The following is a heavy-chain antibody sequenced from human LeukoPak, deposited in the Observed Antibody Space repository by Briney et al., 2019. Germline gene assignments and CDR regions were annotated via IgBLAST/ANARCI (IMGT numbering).Heavy chain of an antibody. J-gene: IGHJ4*02. CDR1: GFTFSSYA. CDR2: ISGSGGST. CDR3: ARVSRDYGSGSYYNDDY. V-gene: IGHV3-23*01. D-gene: IGHD3-10*01. Sequence: GGSLRLSCAASGFTFSSYAMSWVRQAPGKGLEWVSAISGSGGSTYYADSVKGRFTISRDNSKNSLYLQMNSLRAEDTAVYYCARVSRDYGSGSYYNDDYWGQGTLVTVSS.